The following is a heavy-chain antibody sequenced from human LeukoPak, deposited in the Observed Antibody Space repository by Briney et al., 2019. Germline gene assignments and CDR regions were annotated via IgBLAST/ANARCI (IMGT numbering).Heavy chain of an antibody. D-gene: IGHD1-1*01. Sequence: GGSLRLSCAASGSTFSSYWMHWVRQAPGEGLVWVSRINSDGSSTSYADSVKGRFTISRDNAKNTLYLQMKSLRAEDTAVYYCKSGGAAPGSFDYWGQGTLVTVSP. CDR3: KSGGAAPGSFDY. CDR2: INSDGSST. V-gene: IGHV3-74*01. CDR1: GSTFSSYW. J-gene: IGHJ4*02.